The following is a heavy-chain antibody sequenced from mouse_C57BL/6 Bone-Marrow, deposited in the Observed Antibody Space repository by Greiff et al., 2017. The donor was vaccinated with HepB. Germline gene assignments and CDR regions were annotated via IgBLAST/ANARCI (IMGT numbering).Heavy chain of an antibody. V-gene: IGHV5-6*01. J-gene: IGHJ2*01. CDR3: ASQFRFDD. CDR1: GFTFSSYG. CDR2: ISSGGSYT. Sequence: EVQLVESGGDLVKPGGSLKLSCAASGFTFSSYGMSWVRQTPDKRLEWVATISSGGSYTYYPDSVKGRFTISRDNAKNTLYLQMSSLKSEDTAMYYCASQFRFDDWGQGTTLTVSS.